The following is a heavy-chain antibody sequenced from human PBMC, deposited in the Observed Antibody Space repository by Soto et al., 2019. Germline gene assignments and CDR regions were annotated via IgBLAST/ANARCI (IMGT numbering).Heavy chain of an antibody. Sequence: PGESLKISSKGSVSSFPSYWISCVRQIPGKGLEWMGRIDPCYXYANYSPSFQGHVTISADKSISTAYRQWSRLKASDTAMYYCAGYCSGGSCYSGYYYYGMDVGGQGTTVTVSS. CDR3: AGYCSGGSCYSGYYYYGMDV. CDR2: IDPCYXYA. V-gene: IGHV5-10-1*01. D-gene: IGHD2-15*01. J-gene: IGHJ6*02. CDR1: VSSFPSYW.